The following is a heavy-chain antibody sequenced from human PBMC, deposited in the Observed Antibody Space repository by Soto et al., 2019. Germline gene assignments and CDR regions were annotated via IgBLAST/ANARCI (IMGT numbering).Heavy chain of an antibody. J-gene: IGHJ1*01. CDR3: STEPMYRNDGIGYFAMAH. V-gene: IGHV1-18*04. D-gene: IGHD2-2*03. CDR1: GYSFATYG. CDR2: ISAHNGDT. Sequence: ASVKVSWKASGYSFATYGFSWVRQAPGQGLECVGWISAHNGDTHYSQKIQGRVTVTTDTSTNTGYMALRTLTSEDTAVSFISTEPMYRNDGIGYFAMAHRGQRTLVTVSS.